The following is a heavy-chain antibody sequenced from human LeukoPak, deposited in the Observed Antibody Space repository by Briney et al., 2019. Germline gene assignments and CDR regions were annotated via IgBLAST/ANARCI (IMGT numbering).Heavy chain of an antibody. D-gene: IGHD3-3*01. J-gene: IGHJ4*02. V-gene: IGHV1-69*05. CDR3: ARGDFWSGSFDY. CDR1: GGTFSSYA. CDR2: IIPIFGTA. Sequence: SVKVPCKASGGTFSSYAISWVRQAPGQGLEWMGRIIPIFGTANYAQKFQGRVTITTDESTSTAYMELSSLRSEDTAVYYCARGDFWSGSFDYWGQGTLVTVSS.